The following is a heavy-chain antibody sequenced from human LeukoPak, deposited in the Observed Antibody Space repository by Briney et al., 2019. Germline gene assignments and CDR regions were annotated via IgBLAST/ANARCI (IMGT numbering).Heavy chain of an antibody. V-gene: IGHV3-23*01. D-gene: IGHD3-9*01. CDR2: ISGSGGST. CDR3: AKDLYYDILTGRDY. J-gene: IGHJ4*02. CDR1: GFTFSSYA. Sequence: GGSLRLSCAASGFTFSSYAMSWVRQAPGKGLEWVSAISGSGGSTYYADSVKARFTISRDNSKNTLYLQMNSLRAEDTAVYYCAKDLYYDILTGRDYWGQGTLGTVSS.